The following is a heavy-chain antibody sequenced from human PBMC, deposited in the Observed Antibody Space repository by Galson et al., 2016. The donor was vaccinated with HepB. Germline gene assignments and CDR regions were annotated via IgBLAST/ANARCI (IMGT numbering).Heavy chain of an antibody. V-gene: IGHV3-33*01. CDR2: IWYDGSRK. CDR1: GFPFSSYG. D-gene: IGHD1-26*01. Sequence: SLRLSCAASGFPFSSYGIHWVRQAPGTGPEWVAVIWYDGSRKYYVDSVRGRFTISRDNFKNMVYLQMNRLRAEDTAVYYCARDRRSGSYGDDFHIWGQGTMVTVSS. CDR3: ARDRRSGSYGDDFHI. J-gene: IGHJ3*02.